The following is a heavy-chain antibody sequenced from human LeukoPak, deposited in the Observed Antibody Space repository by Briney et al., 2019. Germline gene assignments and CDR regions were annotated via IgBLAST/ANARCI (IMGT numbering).Heavy chain of an antibody. V-gene: IGHV1-2*07. CDR2: SDPNTGAT. CDR1: GYSFTSFY. CDR3: ARANPYVNKGYSPELRY. D-gene: IGHD3-22*01. Sequence: SVQVSCKTSGYSFTSFYIHWLRQAPGQGFEWIGWSDPNTGATKYEHFQGRVTMTTDTSIRTAYMDLTRLTSDDTAVYYCARANPYVNKGYSPELRYWGQGTLVTVSS. J-gene: IGHJ4*02.